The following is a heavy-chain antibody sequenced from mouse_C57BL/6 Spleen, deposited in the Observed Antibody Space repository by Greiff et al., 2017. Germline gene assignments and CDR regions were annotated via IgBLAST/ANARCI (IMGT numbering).Heavy chain of an antibody. V-gene: IGHV14-2*01. CDR1: GFNIKDYY. CDR3: ARSYDGNYEDYYFDY. J-gene: IGHJ2*01. D-gene: IGHD2-10*01. CDR2: IDPEDGET. Sequence: VQLKESGAELVKPGASVKLSCTASGFNIKDYYMHWVKQRTEQGLEWIGRIDPEDGETKYAPKFQGKATITADTSSNTAYLQLSSLTSEDTAVYYCARSYDGNYEDYYFDYWGQGTTLTVSS.